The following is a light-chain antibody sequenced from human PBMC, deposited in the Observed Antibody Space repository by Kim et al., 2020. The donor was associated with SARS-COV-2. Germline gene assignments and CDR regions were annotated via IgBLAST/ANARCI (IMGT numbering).Light chain of an antibody. Sequence: SASVGDRVTITCQASQDVRKYVNWYQQKPDKAPKLLIFDASNLETGVPSRFSGSGSGTDFTFTISGLQPEDFAIYYCQHYDSLPYTFGQGTKLEI. V-gene: IGKV1-33*01. CDR3: QHYDSLPYT. CDR1: QDVRKY. J-gene: IGKJ2*01. CDR2: DAS.